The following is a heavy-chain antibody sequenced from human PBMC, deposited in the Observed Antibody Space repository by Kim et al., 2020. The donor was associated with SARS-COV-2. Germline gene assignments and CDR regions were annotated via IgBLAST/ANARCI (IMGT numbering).Heavy chain of an antibody. J-gene: IGHJ4*02. CDR2: IYTIGDT. CDR3: ARYGSGGTYFDY. CDR1: GGSLNYYY. Sequence: SETLSLTCFVSGGSLNYYYWGWIRQPPGKGLEWIGYIYTIGDTIYNPSLKSRLTLSLDTSKNKFSLNLNSVTAADTAVYYCARYGSGGTYFDYWGQGILVTVSS. D-gene: IGHD1-1*01. V-gene: IGHV4-59*01.